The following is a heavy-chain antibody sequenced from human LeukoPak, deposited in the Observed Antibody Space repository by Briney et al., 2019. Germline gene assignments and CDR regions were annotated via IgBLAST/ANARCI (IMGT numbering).Heavy chain of an antibody. J-gene: IGHJ4*02. CDR3: ARDLDSSGWYFDF. CDR1: GGSISTYY. CDR2: IYTSGST. D-gene: IGHD6-19*01. V-gene: IGHV4-4*07. Sequence: PSETLSLTCTVSGGSISTYYWSWIRQPAGKGLEWIGRIYTSGSTNYNPSLQSRLTMSVDTSKNQFSLKLRSVTAADTAVYYCARDLDSSGWYFDFWGQGILVTVYS.